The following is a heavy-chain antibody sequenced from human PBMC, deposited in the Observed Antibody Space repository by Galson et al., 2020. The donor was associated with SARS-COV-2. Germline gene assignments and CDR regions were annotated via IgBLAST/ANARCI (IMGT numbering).Heavy chain of an antibody. CDR3: ASSRNYYYDSSGYYYDAFDI. J-gene: IGHJ3*02. CDR2: IKQDGSEK. D-gene: IGHD3-22*01. CDR1: GFTFSSYW. V-gene: IGHV3-7*01. Sequence: TGGSLSLSCAASGFTFSSYWMSWVRQAPGKGLEWVANIKQDGSEKYYVDSVMGRFTISRDNAKNSLYLQMNSLRAEDTAVYYCASSRNYYYDSSGYYYDAFDIWGQGTMVTFSS.